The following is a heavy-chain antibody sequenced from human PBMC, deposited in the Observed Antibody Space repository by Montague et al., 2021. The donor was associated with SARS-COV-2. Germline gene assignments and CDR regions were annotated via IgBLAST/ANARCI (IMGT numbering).Heavy chain of an antibody. CDR2: IYHSGST. D-gene: IGHD3-22*01. J-gene: IGHJ3*02. Sequence: SETLSLTCAVYGGSISAYYWSWIRQPPGKGLERIGYIYHSGSTYYNPSLKSRVTISVDTSKNQFSLKLSSVAAADTAVYYCASPTYYYDSSGSDAFDIWGQGTMVTVSS. V-gene: IGHV4-59*04. CDR3: ASPTYYYDSSGSDAFDI. CDR1: GGSISAYY.